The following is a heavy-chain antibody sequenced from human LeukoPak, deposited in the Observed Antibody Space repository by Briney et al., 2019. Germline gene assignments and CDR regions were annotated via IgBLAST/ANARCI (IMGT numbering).Heavy chain of an antibody. CDR2: IIPIFGTA. CDR1: GGTFSSYA. CDR3: AKGGNWNDWGAFDI. V-gene: IGHV1-69*05. D-gene: IGHD1-1*01. J-gene: IGHJ3*02. Sequence: SVKVSCKASGGTFSSYAISWVRQAPGQGLEWMGGIIPIFGTANYAQKFQGRVTITTDESTSTAYMELSSLRSEDTAVYYCAKGGNWNDWGAFDIWGQGTMVTVSS.